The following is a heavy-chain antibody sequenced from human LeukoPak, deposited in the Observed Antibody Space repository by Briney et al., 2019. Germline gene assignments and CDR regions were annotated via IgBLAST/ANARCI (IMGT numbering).Heavy chain of an antibody. V-gene: IGHV4-39*01. J-gene: IGHJ4*02. CDR2: IYYSGST. CDR1: GGSISSSSYY. D-gene: IGHD6-19*01. CDR3: ARRGGSGWYALIDY. Sequence: SETLSLTCTVSGGSISSSSYYWGWIRQPPGKGLEWIGSIYYSGSTYYNPSLRSRVTISVDTSKNQLSLKLSSVTAADTAVYYCARRGGSGWYALIDYWGQGTLVTVSS.